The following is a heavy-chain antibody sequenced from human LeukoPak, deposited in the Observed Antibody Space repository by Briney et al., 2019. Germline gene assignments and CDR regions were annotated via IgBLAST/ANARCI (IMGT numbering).Heavy chain of an antibody. CDR3: AKDGDCSSTSCYRDYYYYMDV. V-gene: IGHV3-9*01. CDR2: ISWNSGSI. CDR1: GFTFDDYA. Sequence: GGSLRLSCAASGFTFDDYAMHWVRQAPGKGLEWVSGISWNSGSIGYADSVKGRFTISRDNAKNSLYLQMNSLRAEDTAVYYCAKDGDCSSTSCYRDYYYYMDVWGKGTTVTVSS. J-gene: IGHJ6*03. D-gene: IGHD2-2*02.